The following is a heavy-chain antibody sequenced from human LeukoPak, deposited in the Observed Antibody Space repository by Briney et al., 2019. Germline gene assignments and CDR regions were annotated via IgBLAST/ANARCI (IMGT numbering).Heavy chain of an antibody. CDR2: INPNSGGT. J-gene: IGHJ4*02. D-gene: IGHD2/OR15-2a*01. CDR3: AGNLNRAPDY. V-gene: IGHV1-2*02. Sequence: RXXPGQGLEWMGWINPNSGGTNYAQKFQGRVTMTRDTSISTAYMELSRLRSDDTAVYYCAGNLNRAPDYWGQGTLVTVSS.